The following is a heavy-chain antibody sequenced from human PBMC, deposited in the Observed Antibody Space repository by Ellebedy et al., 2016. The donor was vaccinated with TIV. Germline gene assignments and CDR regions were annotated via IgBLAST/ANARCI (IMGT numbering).Heavy chain of an antibody. CDR3: ARVPGDGSGNSYLDY. V-gene: IGHV3-48*04. CDR2: ISSSSSTI. D-gene: IGHD3-10*01. J-gene: IGHJ4*02. CDR1: GFTFSSYS. Sequence: GGSLRLSXAASGFTFSSYSMNWVRQAPGKGLEWVSYISSSSSTIYYADSVKGRFTISRDNAKNSLYLQMNSLRVEDTAVYYCARVPGDGSGNSYLDYWGQGTLVTVSS.